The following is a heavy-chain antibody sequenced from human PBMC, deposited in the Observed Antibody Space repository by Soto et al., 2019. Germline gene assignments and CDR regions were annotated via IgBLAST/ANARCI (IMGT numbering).Heavy chain of an antibody. CDR3: ARILNPFLEWLLFEVYMYV. Sequence: ASVKVSSKASGYTFTGYYMHWVRPAPGQGLGWMGWINPNSGGTNYAQKFQGRVTMTRDTSISTAYMELSRLRADDTAVYYCARILNPFLEWLLFEVYMYVWGKRITVTVSS. CDR1: GYTFTGYY. V-gene: IGHV1-2*02. J-gene: IGHJ6*03. CDR2: INPNSGGT. D-gene: IGHD3-3*01.